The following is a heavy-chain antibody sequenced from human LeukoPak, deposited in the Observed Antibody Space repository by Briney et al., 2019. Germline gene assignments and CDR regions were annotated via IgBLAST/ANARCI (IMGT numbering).Heavy chain of an antibody. V-gene: IGHV1-8*01. CDR3: ATGPRNDP. CDR2: VHPDNGNT. Sequence: ASVKVSCKTSGYPFTKWEINWVRQAAGQGLEWLGWVHPDNGNTYYAQRVRGRVTMSRYTSTTTAYMELSGLTSNDTAVYFCATGPRNDPWGQGTLVTVSS. CDR1: GYPFTKWE. J-gene: IGHJ5*02. D-gene: IGHD1-14*01.